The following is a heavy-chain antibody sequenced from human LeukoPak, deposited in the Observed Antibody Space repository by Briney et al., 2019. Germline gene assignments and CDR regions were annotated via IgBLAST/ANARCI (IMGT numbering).Heavy chain of an antibody. J-gene: IGHJ4*02. V-gene: IGHV3-74*01. CDR2: IRSDGSIT. CDR1: GFTFSGYW. D-gene: IGHD1-26*01. Sequence: SRGSPRLSCAASGFTFSGYWMHWVRQAPGKGLAWASVIRSDGSITTYADSVKGRFTISRDTAKNTLYLQMNSLRAEGTAVYYCARDGRSGNFDKWGQGTLASIPS. CDR3: ARDGRSGNFDK.